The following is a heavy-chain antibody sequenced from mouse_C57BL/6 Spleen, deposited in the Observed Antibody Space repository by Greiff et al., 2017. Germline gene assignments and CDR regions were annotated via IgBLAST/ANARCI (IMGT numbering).Heavy chain of an antibody. J-gene: IGHJ1*03. V-gene: IGHV1-64*01. Sequence: QVQLQQPGAELVKPGASVKLSCKASGYTFTSYWMHWVKQRPGQGLEWIGMIHPNSGSTNYNEKFKSKATLTVDTSSSTAYMQLSSLTAEDSAVYDCAIRWDWYFGGWGTGTTVTVDS. CDR1: GYTFTSYW. CDR2: IHPNSGST. D-gene: IGHD1-1*01. CDR3: AIRWDWYFGG.